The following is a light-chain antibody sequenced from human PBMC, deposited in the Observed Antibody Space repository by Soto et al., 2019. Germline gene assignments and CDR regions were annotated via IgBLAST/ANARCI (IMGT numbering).Light chain of an antibody. J-gene: IGLJ2*01. V-gene: IGLV2-14*01. CDR3: SSYTGSNINTVV. Sequence: QSALTQPASVSGSPGQSITISCTGNSSDIGKYNYVSWFQQHPAKAPKLIIFEVSTRPSGVSNRFSGSKSGNTASLTISGLQAEDEADYYCSSYTGSNINTVVFGGGTKLTV. CDR1: SSDIGKYNY. CDR2: EVS.